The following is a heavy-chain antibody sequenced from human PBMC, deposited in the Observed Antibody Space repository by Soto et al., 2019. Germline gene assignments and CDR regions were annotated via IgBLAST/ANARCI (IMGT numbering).Heavy chain of an antibody. Sequence: QVQLVQSGAEVKKPGSSVKVSCKASGGTFSSYAISWVRQAPGQGLEWMGGIIPIFGTANYAQKFQGRVTLTADESTSTAYMELSSLRSEDTAVYYCARDLGGVEGAWYYYGMDVWGQGTTVTVSS. CDR2: IIPIFGTA. CDR1: GGTFSSYA. J-gene: IGHJ6*02. V-gene: IGHV1-69*12. CDR3: ARDLGGVEGAWYYYGMDV. D-gene: IGHD1-26*01.